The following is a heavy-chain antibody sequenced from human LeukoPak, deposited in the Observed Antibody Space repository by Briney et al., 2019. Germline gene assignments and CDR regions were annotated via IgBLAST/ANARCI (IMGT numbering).Heavy chain of an antibody. CDR2: IWYDGSNK. Sequence: PGGSLRLSCAASGFTFSSYGMHWVRQAPGKGLEWVAVIWYDGSNKYYADSVKGRFTISRDNSKNTLYLQMNSLRAEDTAVYYCAKGWADYGDYYVYYFDYWGQGTLVTVSS. V-gene: IGHV3-33*06. CDR3: AKGWADYGDYYVYYFDY. D-gene: IGHD4-17*01. J-gene: IGHJ4*02. CDR1: GFTFSSYG.